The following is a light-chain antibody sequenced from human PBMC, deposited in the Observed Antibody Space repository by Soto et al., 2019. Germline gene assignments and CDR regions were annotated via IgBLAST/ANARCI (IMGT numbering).Light chain of an antibody. Sequence: QSVLTQPPSASGSPGQSVTISCTGTTSDIGGYRYVSWYQQYPGKAPTLIISDVYKRPSGVPDRFSASKSGNTASLTVAGLQAEDEAGCHCSSYRGYNNYLVFVTGTKVTVL. CDR3: SSYRGYNNYLV. V-gene: IGLV2-8*01. CDR1: TSDIGGYRY. J-gene: IGLJ1*01. CDR2: DVY.